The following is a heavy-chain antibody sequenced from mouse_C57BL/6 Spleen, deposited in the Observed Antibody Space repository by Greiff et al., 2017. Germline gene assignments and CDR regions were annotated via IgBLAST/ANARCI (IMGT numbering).Heavy chain of an antibody. CDR3: ARDSNPWFAY. Sequence: QVQLKESGAELVRPGTSVKVSCKASGYAFTNYLIEWVKQRPGQGLEWIGVLNPGSGGTNYNEKFKGKATLTADKSSSTAYMQLSSLTSEDSAVYFCARDSNPWFAYWGQGTLVTVSA. V-gene: IGHV1-54*01. CDR2: LNPGSGGT. CDR1: GYAFTNYL. D-gene: IGHD2-5*01. J-gene: IGHJ3*01.